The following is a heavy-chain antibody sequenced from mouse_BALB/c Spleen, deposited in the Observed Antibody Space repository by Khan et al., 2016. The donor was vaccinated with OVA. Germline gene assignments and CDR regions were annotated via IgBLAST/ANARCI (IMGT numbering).Heavy chain of an antibody. Sequence: EVQLVESGPGLVKPSQSLSLTCTVTGYSITSDYAWDWIRQFPGNKLEWMGYISYGVSTSYNPSLKSRTSLTRDTSKNQFFLQLNSVTTEDTATYYSARNNYYGYAMDYWGQGTSVTVSS. J-gene: IGHJ4*01. D-gene: IGHD1-1*01. CDR3: ARNNYYGYAMDY. CDR1: GYSITSDYA. V-gene: IGHV3-2*02. CDR2: ISYGVST.